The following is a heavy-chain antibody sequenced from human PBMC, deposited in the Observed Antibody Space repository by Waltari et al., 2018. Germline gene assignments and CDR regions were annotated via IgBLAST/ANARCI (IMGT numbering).Heavy chain of an antibody. CDR3: TRDVVASAAASY. V-gene: IGHV3-66*01. CDR1: GATVSNNY. Sequence: EVQLVESGGGLVQPGGSLRLSCAASGATVSNNYMNWVRQAPGKGLEWVSTIYSGGQTYYADYGKGRFTISRDNPKNTVYLQMNSLRPDDTAVYYCTRDVVASAAASYWGQGTLVTVSS. J-gene: IGHJ4*02. CDR2: IYSGGQT. D-gene: IGHD2-2*01.